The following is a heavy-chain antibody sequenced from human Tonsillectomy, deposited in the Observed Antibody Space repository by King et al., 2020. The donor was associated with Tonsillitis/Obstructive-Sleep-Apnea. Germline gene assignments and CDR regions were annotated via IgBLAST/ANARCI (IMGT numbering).Heavy chain of an antibody. CDR2: LYLDDVK. CDR3: AHRRTVHNWFDP. J-gene: IGHJ5*02. Sequence: TLKESGPTLVKPTQTLTLTCTFSWFSLSTSGVGGGWIRQPPRKALELLALLYLDDVKRYSPSLKSRLTITKDTSKNQVVLTMPNMDPVDTATYYCAHRRTVHNWFDPWGQGTLVTVSS. V-gene: IGHV2-5*02. CDR1: WFSLSTSGVG.